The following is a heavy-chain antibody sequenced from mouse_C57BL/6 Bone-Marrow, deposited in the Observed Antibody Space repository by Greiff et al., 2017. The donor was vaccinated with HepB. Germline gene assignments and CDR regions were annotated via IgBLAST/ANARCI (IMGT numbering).Heavy chain of an antibody. V-gene: IGHV14-4*01. J-gene: IGHJ2*01. CDR3: TTLVITTVVASGY. Sequence: EVQLQQSGAELVRPGASVKLSCTASGFNIKDDYMHWVKQRPEQGLEWIGWIDPENGDTEYASKFQGKATITADTSSNTAYLQLSSLTSEDTAVYYSTTLVITTVVASGYWGQGTTLTVSS. CDR1: GFNIKDDY. D-gene: IGHD1-1*01. CDR2: IDPENGDT.